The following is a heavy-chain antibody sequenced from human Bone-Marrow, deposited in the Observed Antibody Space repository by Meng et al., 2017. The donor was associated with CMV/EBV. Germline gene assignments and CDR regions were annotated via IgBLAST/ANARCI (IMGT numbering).Heavy chain of an antibody. CDR1: GFTFDDYA. Sequence: SLKISCAASGFTFDDYAMHWVRQAPGKGLEWVSGISWNSGSIGYADSVKGRFTISRDNAKNSLYLQMNSLRAEDTAVYYCAKEGSYNPYYFDYWGQGTLVTVSS. J-gene: IGHJ4*02. CDR3: AKEGSYNPYYFDY. D-gene: IGHD1-26*01. V-gene: IGHV3-9*01. CDR2: ISWNSGSI.